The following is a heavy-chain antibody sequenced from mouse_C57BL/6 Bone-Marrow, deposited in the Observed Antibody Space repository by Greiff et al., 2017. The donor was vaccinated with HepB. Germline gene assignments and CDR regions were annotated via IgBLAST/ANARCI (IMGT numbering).Heavy chain of an antibody. Sequence: EVQRVESGGGLVKPGGSLKLSCAASGFTFSDYGMHWVRQAPEKGLEWVAYISSGSSTIYYADTVKGRFTISRDNAKNTLFLQMTGLRSEDTAMYYCERWYYVGDYYAMDYGGQGTSVTVSS. V-gene: IGHV5-17*01. D-gene: IGHD1-1*01. CDR3: ERWYYVGDYYAMDY. CDR2: ISSGSSTI. J-gene: IGHJ4*01. CDR1: GFTFSDYG.